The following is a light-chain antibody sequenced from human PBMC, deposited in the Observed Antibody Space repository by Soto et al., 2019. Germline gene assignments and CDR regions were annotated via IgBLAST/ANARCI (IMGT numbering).Light chain of an antibody. CDR3: SSYAGSNNFV. CDR2: EVT. CDR1: SINVGAYNY. J-gene: IGLJ1*01. Sequence: QSVLTQPPSASGSPGQSVTISCTGTSINVGAYNYVSWYQQHPGKAPKLMISEVTKRPSGVPDRFSGSKSGNTASLTVSGLQAEDEADYYCSSYAGSNNFVFGTGTKVTVL. V-gene: IGLV2-8*01.